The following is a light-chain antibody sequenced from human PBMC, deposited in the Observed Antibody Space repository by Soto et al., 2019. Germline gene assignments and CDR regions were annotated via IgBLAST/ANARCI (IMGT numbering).Light chain of an antibody. Sequence: IVMTQSPATLSVSPVERATLSCRASQSVSTNLAWYQLRPGQAPRLLIYAASTRATGIPARFSVSGSGTEFTLTISSLKYEDFAVYDGQQYYRWTQTFGQGTKVDNK. V-gene: IGKV3-15*01. J-gene: IGKJ1*01. CDR1: QSVSTN. CDR3: QQYYRWTQT. CDR2: AAS.